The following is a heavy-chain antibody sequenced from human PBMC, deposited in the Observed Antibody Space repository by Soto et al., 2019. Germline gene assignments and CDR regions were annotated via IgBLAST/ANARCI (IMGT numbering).Heavy chain of an antibody. CDR2: MDYEETNK. Sequence: QVQLVESGGGVVQPGRSLRVSCVASGISISRHGMHWVRQAPGKGLEWVAGMDYEETNKYYADSVKGRFTISRDTSKNTVYLPMNGLRVDDTAVFFCARDLAHWSMCFEDRGQGTLVSVSS. V-gene: IGHV3-33*01. CDR3: ARDLAHWSMCFED. CDR1: GISISRHG. J-gene: IGHJ4*02. D-gene: IGHD2-8*02.